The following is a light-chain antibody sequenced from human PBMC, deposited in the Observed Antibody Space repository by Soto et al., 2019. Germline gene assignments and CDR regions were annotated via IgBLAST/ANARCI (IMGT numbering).Light chain of an antibody. CDR1: SSDVGSYNL. Sequence: QSALTQPASVSGSPGQSITISCTVTSSDVGSYNLVSWYQQHPGKAPKLMIYEGNKRPSGVSNRFSGSKSGNTASLTISGLQAEDEADYHCCSYAGQRVVFGGGTKLTVL. CDR3: CSYAGQRVV. V-gene: IGLV2-23*01. CDR2: EGN. J-gene: IGLJ2*01.